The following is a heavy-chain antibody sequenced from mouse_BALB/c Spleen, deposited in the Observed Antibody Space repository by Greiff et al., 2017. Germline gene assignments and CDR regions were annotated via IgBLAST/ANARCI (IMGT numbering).Heavy chain of an antibody. D-gene: IGHD2-2*01. CDR1: GYTFTSYY. V-gene: IGHV1S81*02. J-gene: IGHJ4*01. CDR3: TRSRGYDVLAMDY. CDR2: INPSNGGT. Sequence: QLQQSGAELVKPGASVKLSCKASGYTFTSYYMYWVKQRPGQGLEWIGEINPSNGGTNFNEKFKSKATLTVDKSSSTAYMQLSSLTSEDSAVYYCTRSRGYDVLAMDYWGQGTSVTVSS.